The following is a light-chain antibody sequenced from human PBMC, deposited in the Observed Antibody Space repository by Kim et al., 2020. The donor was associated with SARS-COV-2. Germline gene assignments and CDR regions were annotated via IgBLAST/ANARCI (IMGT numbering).Light chain of an antibody. J-gene: IGLJ3*02. CDR3: ATWDDSVNGPL. CDR2: SNN. Sequence: QSVLTQPPSASGTPGQRVTISCSGSSSNIGSNSVNWYQQLPGTAPKPLIYSNNQRPSGVPDRFSGSKSGTSASLAISGLQSEDEADYFCATWDDSVNGPLFGGGTKVTVL. CDR1: SSNIGSNS. V-gene: IGLV1-44*01.